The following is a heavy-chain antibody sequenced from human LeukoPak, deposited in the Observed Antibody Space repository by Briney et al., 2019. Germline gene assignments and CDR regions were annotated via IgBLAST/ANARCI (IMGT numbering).Heavy chain of an antibody. CDR1: GFTFSNSW. J-gene: IGHJ4*02. V-gene: IGHV3-7*01. CDR2: IKQDGSTK. Sequence: GGSLRLSCAASGFTFSNSWMAWVRQAPGKGLEWVANIKQDGSTKHYADSLKDRFTISRDNPKNLLYVQMNSLRADDTAFYYCARDTDGSLDYWVQGILVTVAS. CDR3: ARDTDGSLDY. D-gene: IGHD1-26*01.